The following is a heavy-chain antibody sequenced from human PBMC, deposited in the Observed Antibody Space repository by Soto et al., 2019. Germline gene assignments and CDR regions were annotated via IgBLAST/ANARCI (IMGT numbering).Heavy chain of an antibody. V-gene: IGHV3-11*06. CDR1: GFTFSDYH. D-gene: IGHD3-10*01. CDR3: ASSSRGSGSYYTAY. J-gene: IGHJ4*02. CDR2: ISSSSSYT. Sequence: PGGSLRLSCAASGFTFSDYHMSWIRQAPGKGLEWVSYISSSSSYTNYADSVKGRFTISRDNAKNSLYLQMNSLRAEDTAVYYCASSSRGSGSYYTAYWGQGTLVTVSS.